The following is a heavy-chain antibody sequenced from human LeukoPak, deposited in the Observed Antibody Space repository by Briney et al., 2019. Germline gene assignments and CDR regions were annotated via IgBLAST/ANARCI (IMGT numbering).Heavy chain of an antibody. V-gene: IGHV3-21*01. Sequence: GGSLRLSCAASGFTFSSYSMNWVRQAPGKGLEWVSSISSSSSYIYYADSVKGRFTISRDNAKNSLYLQMNSLRAEDTAVYYCARASIAVADTFEYYFDYWGQGTLVTVSS. J-gene: IGHJ4*02. CDR1: GFTFSSYS. CDR2: ISSSSSYI. D-gene: IGHD6-19*01. CDR3: ARASIAVADTFEYYFDY.